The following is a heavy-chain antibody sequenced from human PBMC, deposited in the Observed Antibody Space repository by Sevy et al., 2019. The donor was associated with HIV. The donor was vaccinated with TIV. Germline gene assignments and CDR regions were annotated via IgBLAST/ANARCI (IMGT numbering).Heavy chain of an antibody. CDR3: AKDSTELTDTGIDY. CDR1: GFTFSSYG. V-gene: IGHV3-30*18. Sequence: GGSLRLSCAASGFTFSSYGMHWVRQAPGKGLEWVAVISYDGSNKYYADSVKGRFTISRDNSKNTLYLQMNGLRAEDTAVYYCAKDSTELTDTGIDYWGQGTLVTVSS. J-gene: IGHJ4*02. D-gene: IGHD5-18*01. CDR2: ISYDGSNK.